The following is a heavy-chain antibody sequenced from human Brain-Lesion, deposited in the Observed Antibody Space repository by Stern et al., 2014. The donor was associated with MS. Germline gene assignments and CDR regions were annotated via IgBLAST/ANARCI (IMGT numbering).Heavy chain of an antibody. J-gene: IGHJ6*02. D-gene: IGHD2-2*01. CDR2: IFNRGST. Sequence: VQLLESGPGLVKPSQTLSLSCTVSGGSISSGGYYWSWIRQPAGKGLEWIGRIFNRGSTSYNPSLKSRVTISIDPSKNQFSLRLNSMTAADTAVYYCARGRVVPGFQYYATDVWGQGTTVIVSS. CDR3: ARGRVVPGFQYYATDV. V-gene: IGHV4-61*02. CDR1: GGSISSGGYY.